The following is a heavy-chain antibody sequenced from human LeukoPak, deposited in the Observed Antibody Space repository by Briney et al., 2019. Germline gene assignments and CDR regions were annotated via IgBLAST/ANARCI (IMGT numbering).Heavy chain of an antibody. CDR1: GFTFSSYG. Sequence: GRSLRLSCAASGFTFSSYGMHWVRQAPGKGLEWVAVIWYGGSNKYYADSVKGRFTISRDNSKNTLYLQMNSLRAEDTAVYYCAKEARGYSYGSDYYMDVWGKGTTVTVSS. CDR2: IWYGGSNK. V-gene: IGHV3-30*18. D-gene: IGHD5-18*01. CDR3: AKEARGYSYGSDYYMDV. J-gene: IGHJ6*03.